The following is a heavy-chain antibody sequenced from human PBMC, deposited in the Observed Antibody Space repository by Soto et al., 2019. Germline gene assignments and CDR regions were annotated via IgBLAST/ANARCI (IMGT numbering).Heavy chain of an antibody. CDR3: ARVCGTMVRGVIITLPLDV. J-gene: IGHJ6*02. D-gene: IGHD3-10*01. CDR1: GYTFTGYY. CDR2: INPNSGGT. Sequence: GASVKVSCKASGYTFTGYYMHWVRQAPGQGLEWMGWINPNSGGTNYAQKFQGRVTMTRGTSISTAYMELSRLRSDDTAVYYCARVCGTMVRGVIITLPLDVWGQGTTVTVSS. V-gene: IGHV1-2*02.